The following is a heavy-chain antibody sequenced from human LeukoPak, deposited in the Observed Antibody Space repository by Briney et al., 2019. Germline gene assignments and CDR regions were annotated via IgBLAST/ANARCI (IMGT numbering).Heavy chain of an antibody. Sequence: PSETLSLTCTVSGGSISSYYWSWIRQSPGMGLEWIGSIYYSGATDYNPSLKSRVTISADTSNNQFSLRLRSVTAADTAVYYCAREITLTGYKYGLGFNYWGQGTLATVSS. CDR2: IYYSGAT. CDR1: GGSISSYY. V-gene: IGHV4-59*01. CDR3: AREITLTGYKYGLGFNY. D-gene: IGHD5-12*01. J-gene: IGHJ4*02.